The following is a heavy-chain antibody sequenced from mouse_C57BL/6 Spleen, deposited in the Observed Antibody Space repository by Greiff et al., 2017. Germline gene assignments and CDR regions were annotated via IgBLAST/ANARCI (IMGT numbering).Heavy chain of an antibody. CDR1: GFSLTSYA. CDR3: AREAPSSVLLGAMDY. J-gene: IGHJ4*01. Sequence: VKVEESGPGLVAPSQSLSITCTVSGFSLTSYAISWVRQPPGKGLEWLGVIWTGGGTNYNSALKSRLSISKDNSKSQVFLKMNSLQTDDTARYYCAREAPSSVLLGAMDYWGQGTSVTVSS. D-gene: IGHD1-1*02. V-gene: IGHV2-9-1*01. CDR2: IWTGGGT.